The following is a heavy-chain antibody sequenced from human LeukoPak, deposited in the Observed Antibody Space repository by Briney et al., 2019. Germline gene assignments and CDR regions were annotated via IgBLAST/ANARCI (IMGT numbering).Heavy chain of an antibody. Sequence: GGSLRLSCAASGFTVSSNYMSWVRQAPGKGLEWVSVIYSGGRTYYGDSVKGRFTFSRDNSKNTLYLQMNSLRAEDTALYYCVRDRKYRIVGTTQHYFDYWGQGTLVSVSS. CDR2: IYSGGRT. D-gene: IGHD1-26*01. CDR1: GFTVSSNY. CDR3: VRDRKYRIVGTTQHYFDY. J-gene: IGHJ4*02. V-gene: IGHV3-53*01.